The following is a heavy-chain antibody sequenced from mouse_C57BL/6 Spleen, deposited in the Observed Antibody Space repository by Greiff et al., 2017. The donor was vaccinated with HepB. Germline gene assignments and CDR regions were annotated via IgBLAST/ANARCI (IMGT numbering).Heavy chain of an antibody. CDR3: ASLTGTKGYFDY. D-gene: IGHD4-1*01. CDR2: IDPSDSYT. Sequence: QVQLQQPGAELVMPGASVKLSCKASGYTFTSYWMHWVKQRPGQGLEWIGEIDPSDSYTNYNQKFKGKSTLTVDKSSSTAYMQLSSLTSEDSAVYYCASLTGTKGYFDYWGQGTTLTVSS. J-gene: IGHJ2*01. CDR1: GYTFTSYW. V-gene: IGHV1-69*01.